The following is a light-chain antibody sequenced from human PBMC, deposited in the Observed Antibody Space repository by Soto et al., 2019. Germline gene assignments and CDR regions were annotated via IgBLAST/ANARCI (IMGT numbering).Light chain of an antibody. CDR3: QSYDSSNV. CDR2: EDN. J-gene: IGLJ1*01. Sequence: NFMLTQPHSVSESPGKTVTISCTRSSGSIASNYVQWYQQRPGSAPTTVIYEDNQRPSGVPDRFSGSIDSSSNSASLTISGLKTEDEADYYCQSYDSSNVVGTGTKLTVL. CDR1: SGSIASNY. V-gene: IGLV6-57*03.